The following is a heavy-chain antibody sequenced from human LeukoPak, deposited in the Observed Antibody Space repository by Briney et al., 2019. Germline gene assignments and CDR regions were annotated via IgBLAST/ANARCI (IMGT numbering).Heavy chain of an antibody. Sequence: GGSLRLSCAASGFTFSSYEMNWVRQAPGKGLEWVSYISRSGSTIYYADSVKGRFTISRDNAKNSLYLQMNSLRAEDTAVYYCARAILISLRITMDRGLGGFGPWGQGTLVTVSS. CDR2: ISRSGSTI. J-gene: IGHJ5*02. D-gene: IGHD3-10*01. CDR3: ARAILISLRITMDRGLGGFGP. V-gene: IGHV3-48*03. CDR1: GFTFSSYE.